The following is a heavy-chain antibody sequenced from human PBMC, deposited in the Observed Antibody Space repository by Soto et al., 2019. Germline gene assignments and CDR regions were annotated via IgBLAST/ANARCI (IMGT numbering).Heavy chain of an antibody. D-gene: IGHD3-22*01. CDR2: ISYDGSNK. J-gene: IGHJ3*02. CDR1: GFTFSSYG. V-gene: IGHV3-30*18. Sequence: PGGSLRLSCAASGFTFSSYGMHWVRQAPGKGLEWVAVISYDGSNKYYADSVKGRFTISRDNSKNTLYLQMNSLRAEDTAVYYCAKVPRPPTTYYYDSSGYYDDAFDIWGQGTMVTVSS. CDR3: AKVPRPPTTYYYDSSGYYDDAFDI.